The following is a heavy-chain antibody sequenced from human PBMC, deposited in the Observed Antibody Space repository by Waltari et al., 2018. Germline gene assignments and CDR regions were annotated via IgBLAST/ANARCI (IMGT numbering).Heavy chain of an antibody. J-gene: IGHJ6*02. CDR3: AKDRAQWYV. CDR1: GFTFDDYA. CDR2: ISWNSGSI. Sequence: EVQLVESGGGLVQPGRSLRLSCAASGFTFDDYAMHWVRQAPGKGLEWVSGISWNSGSIGYADSVKGRFTISRDNAKNSLYLQMNSLRAEDTAVYYCAKDRAQWYVWGQGTTVTVSS. V-gene: IGHV3-9*01. D-gene: IGHD2-15*01.